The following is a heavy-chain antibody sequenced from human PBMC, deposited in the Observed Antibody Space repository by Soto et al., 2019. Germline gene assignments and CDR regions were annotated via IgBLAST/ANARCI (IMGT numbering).Heavy chain of an antibody. V-gene: IGHV3-30*18. J-gene: IGHJ4*02. Sequence: GGSLRLSCAASGFTFISYGMHWVRQAPGKGLEWVAVISYDGSNKYYADSVKGRFTISRDNSKNTLYLQMNSLRAEDTAVYYCAKDIYYYDSSGYSFDYWGQGTLVTVSS. CDR2: ISYDGSNK. CDR1: GFTFISYG. D-gene: IGHD3-22*01. CDR3: AKDIYYYDSSGYSFDY.